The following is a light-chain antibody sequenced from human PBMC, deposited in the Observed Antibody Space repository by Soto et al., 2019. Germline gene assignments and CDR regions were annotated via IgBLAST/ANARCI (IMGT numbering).Light chain of an antibody. CDR1: QSVSSNY. Sequence: EIVLTQSPGTLSLSPGERATLACRASQSVSSNYLAWYQQKPGQAPRLLIYDASSRATGIPDRFSGSGSETDFTLTISRLGPEDFAVYYCQQYGSSPWTFGQGTKVEIK. CDR2: DAS. CDR3: QQYGSSPWT. V-gene: IGKV3-20*01. J-gene: IGKJ1*01.